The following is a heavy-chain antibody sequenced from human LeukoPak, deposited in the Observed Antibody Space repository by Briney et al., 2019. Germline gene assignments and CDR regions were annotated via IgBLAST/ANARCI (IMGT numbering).Heavy chain of an antibody. D-gene: IGHD3-22*01. CDR1: GFTFSSYW. J-gene: IGHJ4*02. Sequence: GGSLRLSCAASGFTFSSYWMSWVRQAPGKGLEWVANIKQDGSEKYYVDSVKGRFTISRDNAKNSLYLQMNSLRAEDTAVYYCARPYYDSSGYYYNFDYWGQGTLVTVSS. V-gene: IGHV3-7*01. CDR2: IKQDGSEK. CDR3: ARPYYDSSGYYYNFDY.